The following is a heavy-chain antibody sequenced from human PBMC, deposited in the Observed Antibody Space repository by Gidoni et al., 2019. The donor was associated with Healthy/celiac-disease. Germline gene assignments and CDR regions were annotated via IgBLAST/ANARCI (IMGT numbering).Heavy chain of an antibody. J-gene: IGHJ6*02. V-gene: IGHV3-21*01. CDR1: GFPFSSYS. D-gene: IGHD4-17*01. CDR3: ADYGDYPGLYGGMDV. Sequence: EVQLVESGGGLVKPGVSLSLSCAASGFPFSSYSMNWVGRAPGKGLVWVSSISSSSSYIYYADSVKGRLIISRDNAKNSMYLQMNSRRAEDTAVYYCADYGDYPGLYGGMDVWGQGTTVTVSS. CDR2: ISSSSSYI.